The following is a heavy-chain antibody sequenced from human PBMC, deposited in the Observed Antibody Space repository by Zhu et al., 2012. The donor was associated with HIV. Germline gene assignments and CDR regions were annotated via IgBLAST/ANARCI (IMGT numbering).Heavy chain of an antibody. CDR3: ARHVQGGXVAGNRFDP. J-gene: IGHJ5*02. CDR2: IHYSGST. V-gene: IGHV4-39*01. CDR1: GGSISSTSYY. Sequence: QVQLQESGPGLVKPSETLSLTCTVSGGSISSTSYYWGWIRQPPGKGLEWIGSIHYSGSTYDSPSLKSRVTMSVDTSKNQFSLKLSSVTAAGTAVYYCARHVQGGXVAGNRFDPWGQGILVTVSS. D-gene: IGHD6-19*01.